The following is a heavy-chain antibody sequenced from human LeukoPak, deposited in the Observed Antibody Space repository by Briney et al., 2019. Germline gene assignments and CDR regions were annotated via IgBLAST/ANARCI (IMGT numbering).Heavy chain of an antibody. J-gene: IGHJ3*02. CDR2: ISTSGGST. V-gene: IGHV3-23*01. CDR1: GFILSSYA. D-gene: IGHD2-21*01. Sequence: GGSLRLSCAASGFILSSYAMSWVRQAPGKGLEWVSAISTSGGSTYYADSVKGRFTISRDNSKNTLYLQMNSLRAEDTAVYYCAKGESFAFANWGQGTMVTVSS. CDR3: AKGESFAFAN.